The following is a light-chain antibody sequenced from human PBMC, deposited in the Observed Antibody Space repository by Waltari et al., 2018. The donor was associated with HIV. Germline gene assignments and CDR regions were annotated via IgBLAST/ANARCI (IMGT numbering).Light chain of an antibody. Sequence: QSALTPPASASGSPGQTITISCTGIASDVGASAYVSWYQQHPGKAPKLMISEVTNRPSGVSNRFSGSKSGNTASLTISGLQAEDEADYYCSSYSSSSTWIFGGGTKLTVL. J-gene: IGLJ2*01. CDR2: EVT. V-gene: IGLV2-14*01. CDR3: SSYSSSSTWI. CDR1: ASDVGASAY.